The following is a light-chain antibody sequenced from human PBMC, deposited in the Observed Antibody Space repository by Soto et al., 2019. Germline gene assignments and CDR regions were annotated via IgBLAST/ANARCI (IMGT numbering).Light chain of an antibody. J-gene: IGLJ3*02. CDR1: INDVGADKY. CDR2: DVR. V-gene: IGLV2-14*03. Sequence: SALTQPASVSGSPGQSITISCTGTINDVGADKYVSWYQQHPGKVPQLMIYDVRIRPSGVSNRFSGSKSGNTASLTISGLQAEDEADYYCSSVTTSSTWVFGGGTKLTVL. CDR3: SSVTTSSTWV.